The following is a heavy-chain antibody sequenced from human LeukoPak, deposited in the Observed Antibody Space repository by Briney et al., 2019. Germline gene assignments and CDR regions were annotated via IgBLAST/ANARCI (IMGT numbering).Heavy chain of an antibody. CDR2: ISSSNSNE. V-gene: IGHV3-21*01. J-gene: IGHJ4*02. CDR1: GFTLSSYR. CDR3: AVLSGRH. Sequence: PGGSLRSSCEASGFTLSSYRMNWFRQPPGKGLEWVSSISSSNSNEYYADSVKGRFTISRGNAKNSLYLQMNSLRAEETAVYHCAVLSGRHWGQGTLVTVSS. D-gene: IGHD2-8*01.